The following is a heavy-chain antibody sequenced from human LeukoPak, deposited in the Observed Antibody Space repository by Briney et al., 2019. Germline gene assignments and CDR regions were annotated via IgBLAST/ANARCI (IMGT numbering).Heavy chain of an antibody. CDR1: GFTFSSYA. D-gene: IGHD1-26*01. J-gene: IGHJ4*02. CDR2: ISGSGGST. CDR3: AKDWEASGSGALDY. V-gene: IGHV3-23*01. Sequence: GGSLRLSCAASGFTFSSYAMSWVRQAPGKGLEWVSAISGSGGSTYYADSVKGRFTISRDNSKNTLYLQMNSLRAEDTAVYYCAKDWEASGSGALDYWGQGTLVTVSS.